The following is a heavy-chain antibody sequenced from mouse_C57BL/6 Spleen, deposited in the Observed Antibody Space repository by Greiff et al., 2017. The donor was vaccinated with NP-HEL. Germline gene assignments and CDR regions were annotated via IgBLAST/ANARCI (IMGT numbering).Heavy chain of an antibody. CDR3: ARDDYYGSGFAY. J-gene: IGHJ3*01. CDR1: GYTFTSYW. CDR2: IDPSDSYT. V-gene: IGHV1-59*01. Sequence: QVQLQQPGAELVRPGTSVKLSCKASGYTFTSYWMHWVKQRPGQGLEWIGVIDPSDSYTNYNQKFKGKATLTVDTSSSTAYMQLSSLTSEDSAVYSCARDDYYGSGFAYWGQGTLVTVSA. D-gene: IGHD1-1*01.